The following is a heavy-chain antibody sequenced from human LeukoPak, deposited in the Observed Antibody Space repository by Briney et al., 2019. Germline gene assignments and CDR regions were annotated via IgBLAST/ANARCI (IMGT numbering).Heavy chain of an antibody. V-gene: IGHV3-7*01. CDR2: IKQDGSKK. CDR1: GFTFSTYW. CDR3: ARHGYYYFDY. Sequence: GGSLRLSCAASGFTFSTYWMSWVRQAPGKGLEWVASIKQDGSKKFHVDSVKGRFTISRDNAESSLYLQMNSLRAEDTAVYYCARHGYYYFDYWAREPWSPSPQ. J-gene: IGHJ4*02. D-gene: IGHD2-21*01.